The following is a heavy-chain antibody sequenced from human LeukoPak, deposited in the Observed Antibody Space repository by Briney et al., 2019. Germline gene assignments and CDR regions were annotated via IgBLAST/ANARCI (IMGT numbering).Heavy chain of an antibody. D-gene: IGHD3-22*01. CDR3: ARVVSHSSGYYYGEHWFDP. V-gene: IGHV1-18*01. J-gene: IGHJ5*02. CDR2: ISAYNGNT. Sequence: ASVKVSCKASGYTFTSYGISWVRQAPGQGLEWMGWISAYNGNTNYAQKLQGRVTMTTDTSTSTAYMELRSLRSDYTAVYYCARVVSHSSGYYYGEHWFDPWGQGTLVTVSS. CDR1: GYTFTSYG.